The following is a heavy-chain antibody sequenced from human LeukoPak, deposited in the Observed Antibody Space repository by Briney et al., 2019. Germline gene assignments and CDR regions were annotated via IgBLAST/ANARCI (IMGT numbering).Heavy chain of an antibody. CDR3: TKDASYAREFDNSGFFID. J-gene: IGHJ4*02. CDR2: IYSGGRT. Sequence: PGGSLRLSCAASGFTVSINYMSWVRQAPGKGLEWVSVIYSGGRTDYADSVKGRFTISRDKSKNTLYVQMNSLRADDTAVYYCTKDASYAREFDNSGFFIDWGQGTLVTVSS. D-gene: IGHD3-22*01. V-gene: IGHV3-53*01. CDR1: GFTVSINY.